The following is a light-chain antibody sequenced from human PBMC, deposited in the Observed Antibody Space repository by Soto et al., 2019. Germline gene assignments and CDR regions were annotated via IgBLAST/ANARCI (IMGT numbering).Light chain of an antibody. CDR3: QHYNSYSEA. J-gene: IGKJ1*01. CDR1: QTISSW. Sequence: IQLTQSPSSLSASVGDRVTITCRASQTISSWLAWYQQKPGKAPKLLIYKASTLKSGVPSRFGGSGSGTEFTLTISSLQPDDFATYYCQHYNSYSEAFGQGTRWIS. V-gene: IGKV1-5*03. CDR2: KAS.